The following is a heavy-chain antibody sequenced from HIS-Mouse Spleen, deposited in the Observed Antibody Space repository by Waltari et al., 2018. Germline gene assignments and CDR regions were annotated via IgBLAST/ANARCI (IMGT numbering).Heavy chain of an antibody. Sequence: QVQLVESGGGVVQPGRSLRLSCAASGFTFSSYAMHWVRQAPGKGLEWVAVISYDGSNKYYADSVKGRFTISRDNSKNTLYLQMNSLRAEDTAVYYCAREAVDSSSWYGGGFFDYWGQGTLVT. CDR2: ISYDGSNK. D-gene: IGHD6-13*01. J-gene: IGHJ4*02. CDR3: AREAVDSSSWYGGGFFDY. CDR1: GFTFSSYA. V-gene: IGHV3-30-3*01.